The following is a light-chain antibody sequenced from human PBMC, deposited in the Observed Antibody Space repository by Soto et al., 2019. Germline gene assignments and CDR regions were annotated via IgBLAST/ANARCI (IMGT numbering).Light chain of an antibody. V-gene: IGLV1-44*01. J-gene: IGLJ2*01. Sequence: VLTQPPSASGTPGQRVTISCSGSSSNIGSNPVSWYQQLPGTAPKSLIYSDNQRPSGVPDRISGSRSGTSASLAISGLQSEDEAEYYCAAWDDSLRGRVFGGGTKLTVL. CDR1: SSNIGSNP. CDR3: AAWDDSLRGRV. CDR2: SDN.